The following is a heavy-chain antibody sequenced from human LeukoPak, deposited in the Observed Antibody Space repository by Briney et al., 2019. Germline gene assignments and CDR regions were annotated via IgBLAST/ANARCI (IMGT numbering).Heavy chain of an antibody. Sequence: GGSLRLPCAASGFTFSSYWMSWVRQAPGKGLEWEANIKQDGSEKYYVDSVKGRFTISRDNAKNSLYLQMNSLRAEDTAVYYCARDDSDYGDYERFDYWGQGTLVTVSS. V-gene: IGHV3-7*01. J-gene: IGHJ4*02. D-gene: IGHD4-17*01. CDR2: IKQDGSEK. CDR1: GFTFSSYW. CDR3: ARDDSDYGDYERFDY.